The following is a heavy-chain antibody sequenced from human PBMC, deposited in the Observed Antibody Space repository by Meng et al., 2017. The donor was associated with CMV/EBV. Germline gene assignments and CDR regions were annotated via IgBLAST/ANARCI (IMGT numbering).Heavy chain of an antibody. CDR2: IYTSGST. CDR3: ARHGDTAMVVGIDY. CDR1: GGSISSYY. D-gene: IGHD5-18*01. J-gene: IGHJ4*02. Sequence: QGKPQESVQGLVKPSEPLSLTCPVSGGSISSYYWSWIRQPAGKGLGWIGRIYTSGSTNYNPSLKSQVTMSVDTSKNQFSLKLSSVTAADTAVYYCARHGDTAMVVGIDYWGQGTLVTVSS. V-gene: IGHV4-4*07.